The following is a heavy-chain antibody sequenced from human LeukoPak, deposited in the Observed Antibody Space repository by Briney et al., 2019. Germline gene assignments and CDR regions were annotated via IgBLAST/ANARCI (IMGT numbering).Heavy chain of an antibody. CDR3: ARGFYCSSTSCFRNWFDP. Sequence: SETLSLTCAVYGGSLSGYYWSWIRQPPGKGLEWIGEINHSGSTNYNPSLKSRVTISVDTSKNQFSLKLSSVTAADTAVYYCARGFYCSSTSCFRNWFDPWGQGTLVTVSS. J-gene: IGHJ5*02. V-gene: IGHV4-34*01. D-gene: IGHD2-2*01. CDR1: GGSLSGYY. CDR2: INHSGST.